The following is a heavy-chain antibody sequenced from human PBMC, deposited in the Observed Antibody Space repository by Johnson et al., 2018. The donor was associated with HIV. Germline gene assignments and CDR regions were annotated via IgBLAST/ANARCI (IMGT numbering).Heavy chain of an antibody. J-gene: IGHJ3*02. D-gene: IGHD2-21*01. Sequence: VQLVESGGGLVQPGGSLRLSCEASGFDVTSHYMTWVRQAPGKGLEWISLIYGGATYYADSVKGSCTIARDNSKNSLILQMNSLRREDTAVQCCARGHCGGAVWLDDVADIWGQGTMVTVSS. CDR3: ARGHCGGAVWLDDVADI. V-gene: IGHV3-66*01. CDR2: IYGGAT. CDR1: GFDVTSHY.